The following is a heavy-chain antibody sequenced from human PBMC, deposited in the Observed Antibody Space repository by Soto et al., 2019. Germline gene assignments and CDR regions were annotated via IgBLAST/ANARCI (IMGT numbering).Heavy chain of an antibody. CDR1: GYSFTSYW. CDR3: ARSNTMVQGVPIYMDV. V-gene: IGHV5-51*01. CDR2: IYPGDSDT. J-gene: IGHJ6*03. Sequence: PGASLKLSCKGSGYSFTSYWIDWVRQMPEKGLEWIGIIYPGDSDTRYSPSFQGQVTISADKSISTAYLQWSSLKASDTAMYYCARSNTMVQGVPIYMDVWGKGTTVTVSS. D-gene: IGHD3-10*01.